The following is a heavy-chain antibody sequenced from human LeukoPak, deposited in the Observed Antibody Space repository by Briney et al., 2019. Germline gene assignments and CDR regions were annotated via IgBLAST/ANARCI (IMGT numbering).Heavy chain of an antibody. CDR1: GGSISRYY. V-gene: IGHV4-59*01. J-gene: IGHJ6*02. Sequence: SETLSLTCTVSGGSISRYYWSWIRQPPGKGLEWIGYIYYSGSTNYNPSLKSRVTISVDTSKNQFSLKLRSVTAADPAVYYCARDQGIAVAGTLQYYYGMDVWGQGTTVTVSS. CDR3: ARDQGIAVAGTLQYYYGMDV. CDR2: IYYSGST. D-gene: IGHD6-19*01.